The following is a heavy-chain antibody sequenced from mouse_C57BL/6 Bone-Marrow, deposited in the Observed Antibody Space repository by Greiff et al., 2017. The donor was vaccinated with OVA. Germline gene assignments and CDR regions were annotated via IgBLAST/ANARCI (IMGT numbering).Heavy chain of an antibody. V-gene: IGHV3-6*01. J-gene: IGHJ3*01. Sequence: EVKLMESGPGLVKPSQSLSLTCSVTGYSITSGYYWNWIRQFPGNKLEWMGYISYDGSNNYNPSLKNRISITRDTSKNQFFLKLNSVTTEDTATYYCAREGDDGYLSWFAYWGQGTLVTVSA. CDR2: ISYDGSN. CDR3: AREGDDGYLSWFAY. D-gene: IGHD2-3*01. CDR1: GYSITSGYY.